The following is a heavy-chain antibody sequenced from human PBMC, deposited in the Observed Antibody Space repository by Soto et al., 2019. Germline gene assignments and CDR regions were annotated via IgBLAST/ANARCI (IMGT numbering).Heavy chain of an antibody. D-gene: IGHD1-26*01. J-gene: IGHJ4*02. CDR1: GGSVSSGSYY. V-gene: IGHV4-61*01. CDR2: IYYSGST. Sequence: QVQLQESGPGLVKPSETLSLTCTVSGGSVSSGSYYWSWIRQPPGKGLEWIGYIYYSGSTNYNPSLKSRVTISVDTSKNQFSLKLSSVTAADTAVYYCARVGYSGSYLDYWGQGTLVTVSS. CDR3: ARVGYSGSYLDY.